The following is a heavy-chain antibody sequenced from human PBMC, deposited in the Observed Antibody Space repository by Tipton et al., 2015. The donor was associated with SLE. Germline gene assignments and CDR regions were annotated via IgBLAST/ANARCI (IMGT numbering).Heavy chain of an antibody. V-gene: IGHV3-53*04. J-gene: IGHJ4*02. Sequence: SLRLSCAASGFSVSSNYMSWVRQAPGKGLEWVSVIYSGSTYYADSVKGRFTISRNNPKDTLYLQMNSLRADDTAVYYCARGPWGGALKYWGLGTLVTVSS. CDR3: ARGPWGGALKY. CDR1: GFSVSSNY. D-gene: IGHD2-21*01. CDR2: IYSGST.